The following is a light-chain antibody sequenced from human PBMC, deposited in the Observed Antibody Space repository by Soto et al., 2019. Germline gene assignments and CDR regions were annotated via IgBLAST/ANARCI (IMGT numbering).Light chain of an antibody. V-gene: IGKV1-5*01. J-gene: IGKJ1*01. CDR2: GAS. Sequence: DIQMTQSPPTLSASVGDRVTITCRASQSIRHYLAWYQQMPGKAPKLLIYGASTLQSGVPSRFSGSGSGTEFTFTISSLQPDDFGTYFCQHHNSYSQTFGQGTKVDI. CDR3: QHHNSYSQT. CDR1: QSIRHY.